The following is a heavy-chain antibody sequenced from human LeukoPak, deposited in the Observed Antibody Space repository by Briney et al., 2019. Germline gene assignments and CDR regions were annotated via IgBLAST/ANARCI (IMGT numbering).Heavy chain of an antibody. CDR3: ARAAVGLEDYFDY. D-gene: IGHD4-23*01. CDR1: GDSVSSNSAA. J-gene: IGHJ4*02. CDR2: TYYRSKWYN. Sequence: SQTLSLTCAISGDSVSSNSAAWHWIRQSPSRGLEWLGRTYYRSKWYNEYAVSVRSRITINPDTSKNQFSLQLNSVTPEDTAVYYCARAAVGLEDYFDYWGQGTLVTVSS. V-gene: IGHV6-1*01.